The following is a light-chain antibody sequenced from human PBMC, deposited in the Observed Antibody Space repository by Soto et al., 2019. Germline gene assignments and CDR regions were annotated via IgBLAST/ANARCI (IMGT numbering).Light chain of an antibody. CDR3: SSYTSGSTPN. CDR1: SSDVGGYNY. Sequence: SALTQPASVSGSPGQSITISCTGTSSDVGGYNYVSWYQQHPGKAPKLMIYEVSNRPSGVSNRFSGSESGNTASLTISGLQAEDEADYYCSSYTSGSTPNFGTGTKVTVL. V-gene: IGLV2-14*01. CDR2: EVS. J-gene: IGLJ1*01.